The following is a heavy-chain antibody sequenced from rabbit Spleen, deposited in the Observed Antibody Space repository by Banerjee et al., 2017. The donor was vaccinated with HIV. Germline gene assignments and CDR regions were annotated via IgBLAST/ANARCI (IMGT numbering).Heavy chain of an antibody. D-gene: IGHD2-1*01. CDR3: ARGPVSVGDGWDL. Sequence: QEQLEESGGGLVQPEGSLTLTCTASGFSFSSGYYMCWVRQAPGKGLEWIACIWSGSSGNTYYASWAKGRFTISKTSSTVDLKMTSLTAADTATYVCARGPVSVGDGWDLWGPGTLVTVS. CDR1: GFSFSSGYY. CDR2: IWSGSSGNT. J-gene: IGHJ4*01. V-gene: IGHV1S45*01.